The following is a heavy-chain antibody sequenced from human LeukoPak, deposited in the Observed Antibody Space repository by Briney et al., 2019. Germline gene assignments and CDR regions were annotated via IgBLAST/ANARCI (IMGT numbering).Heavy chain of an antibody. Sequence: GSLRLSCAVSGFTVSGNFMNWVRQAPGKGLEWVSVIHTGGSTYYADSVKGRFIISRDASKNTLYLQMNSLRAEDTAIYYCARARDFDYWGQGTLVTVSS. CDR1: GFTVSGNF. V-gene: IGHV3-66*01. J-gene: IGHJ4*02. CDR2: IHTGGST. CDR3: ARARDFDY.